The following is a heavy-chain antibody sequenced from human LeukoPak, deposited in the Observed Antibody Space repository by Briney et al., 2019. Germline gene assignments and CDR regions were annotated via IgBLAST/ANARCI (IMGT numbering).Heavy chain of an antibody. D-gene: IGHD1/OR15-1a*01. Sequence: PSETLSLTCAVYGGSFSGYYWSWIRQPPGKGLEWIGEINHSGSTNYNPSLKSRVTISVDTSKNQFSLKLSSVTAADTAVYYCAREPPGGNWNTRGPSDAFDIWGQGTMVTVSS. V-gene: IGHV4-34*01. CDR3: AREPPGGNWNTRGPSDAFDI. CDR1: GGSFSGYY. J-gene: IGHJ3*02. CDR2: INHSGST.